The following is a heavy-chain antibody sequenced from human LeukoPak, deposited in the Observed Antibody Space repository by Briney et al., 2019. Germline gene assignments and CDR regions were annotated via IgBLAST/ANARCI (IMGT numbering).Heavy chain of an antibody. J-gene: IGHJ4*02. CDR1: GGSISSGDYY. CDR2: IYYSGST. D-gene: IGHD3-22*01. CDR3: ARVGKTYYYDSSGYQVDY. V-gene: IGHV4-30-4*08. Sequence: SETLSLTCTVSGGSISSGDYYWGWIRQPPGKGLEWIGYIYYSGSTYYNPSLKSRVTISVDTSKNQFSLKLSSVTAADTAVYYCARVGKTYYYDSSGYQVDYWGQGTLVTVSS.